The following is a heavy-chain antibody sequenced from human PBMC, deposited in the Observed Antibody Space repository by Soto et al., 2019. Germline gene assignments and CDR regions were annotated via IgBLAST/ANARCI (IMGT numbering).Heavy chain of an antibody. CDR2: ITSTGSTR. J-gene: IGHJ4*02. Sequence: EVQLVESGGGLVQPGGSLRLSCAASGFTFSSYEMNWVRQAPGKGLEWVSDITSTGSTRYYADSVKGRFTNSRDNPKNTPDQQMNSMGAEDTAVYYCARGYCTSSACHWNFDYGGQGTLVTVSA. V-gene: IGHV3-48*03. CDR3: ARGYCTSSACHWNFDY. D-gene: IGHD2-8*02. CDR1: GFTFSSYE.